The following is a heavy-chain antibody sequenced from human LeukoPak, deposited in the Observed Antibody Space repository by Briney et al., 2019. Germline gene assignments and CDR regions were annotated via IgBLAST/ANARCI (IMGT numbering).Heavy chain of an antibody. CDR2: MNPNSGNT. CDR1: GYTFTSYD. D-gene: IGHD5-18*01. Sequence: ASVKVSCKASGYTFTSYDINWVRQATGQGLEWMGWMNPNSGNTGYAQKFQGRVTMTRNTSIRTAYMELSSLRSEDTAVYYCATYTAIVAGDAFDIWGQGTMVTVSS. CDR3: ATYTAIVAGDAFDI. V-gene: IGHV1-8*01. J-gene: IGHJ3*02.